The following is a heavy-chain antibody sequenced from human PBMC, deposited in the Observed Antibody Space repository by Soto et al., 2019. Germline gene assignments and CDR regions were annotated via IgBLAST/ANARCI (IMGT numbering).Heavy chain of an antibody. CDR2: IDSDGSGT. CDR3: ARVSSGEPA. CDR1: GFTFNSYW. V-gene: IGHV3-74*01. J-gene: IGHJ5*02. D-gene: IGHD3-22*01. Sequence: GGSLRLSCAASGFTFNSYWMHWVRQAPGKGLVWVSRIDSDGSGTGYADSVKGRFTISRDNAKNTLYLQMNSLRAEDTAVYYCARVSSGEPAWGQGTLVTVSS.